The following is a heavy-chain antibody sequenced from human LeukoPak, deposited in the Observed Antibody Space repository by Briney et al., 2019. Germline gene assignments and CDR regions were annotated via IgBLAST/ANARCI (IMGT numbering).Heavy chain of an antibody. D-gene: IGHD4-17*01. CDR1: GFTFSSYA. J-gene: IGHJ4*02. CDR3: ARGPSTTLTTR. V-gene: IGHV3-30-3*01. CDR2: ISYDGSNK. Sequence: GGSLRLSCAASGFTFSSYAMHWVRQAPGKGLEWVAVISYDGSNKYYADSVKGRFTISRDNSKNTLYLQMNSLRAEDTAVYYCARGPSTTLTTRWGQGTLVAVSS.